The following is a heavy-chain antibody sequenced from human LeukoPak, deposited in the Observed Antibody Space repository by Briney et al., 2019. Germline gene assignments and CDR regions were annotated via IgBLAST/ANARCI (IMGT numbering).Heavy chain of an antibody. Sequence: ASETLSLTCTVSGGSISGYSWSWIRQSPGGELEWIGYIYYSGDTAYNPSLRSRVTMSVDTSKNQLSLQLSSVTAADTAVYFCARSPHIWFAERGWFDPWGQGTLVTVSS. V-gene: IGHV4-59*12. D-gene: IGHD3-10*01. CDR2: IYYSGDT. CDR1: GGSISGYS. CDR3: ARSPHIWFAERGWFDP. J-gene: IGHJ5*02.